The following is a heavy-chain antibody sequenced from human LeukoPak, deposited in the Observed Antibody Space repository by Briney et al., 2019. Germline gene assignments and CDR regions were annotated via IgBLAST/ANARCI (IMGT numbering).Heavy chain of an antibody. Sequence: SETLSLTCTVSGGSISSYYWSWIRQPPGKGLEWIGYIYYSGSTNYNPSLKSRVTMSVDTSKNQFSLKLSSVTAADTAVYYCAREPQYYYDSSGYYYPHYFDYWGQGTLVTVSS. CDR1: GGSISSYY. D-gene: IGHD3-22*01. J-gene: IGHJ4*02. CDR3: AREPQYYYDSSGYYYPHYFDY. V-gene: IGHV4-59*12. CDR2: IYYSGST.